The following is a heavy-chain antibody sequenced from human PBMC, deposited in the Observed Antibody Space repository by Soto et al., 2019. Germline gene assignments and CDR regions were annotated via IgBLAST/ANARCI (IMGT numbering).Heavy chain of an antibody. D-gene: IGHD3-10*01. CDR3: ARDRDSYLDY. Sequence: SETLSLTCTVSGGSISSGGYYWSWIRQHPGKGLEWIGYIYYSGSTYYNTSLKSRVTISVDTSKNQFSLKLSSVTAADTAVYYCARDRDSYLDYWGQGTLVTVSS. CDR1: GGSISSGGYY. J-gene: IGHJ4*02. CDR2: IYYSGST. V-gene: IGHV4-31*03.